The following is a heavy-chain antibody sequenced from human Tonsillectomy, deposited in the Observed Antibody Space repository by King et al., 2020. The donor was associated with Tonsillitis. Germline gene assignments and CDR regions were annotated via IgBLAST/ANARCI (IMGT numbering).Heavy chain of an antibody. V-gene: IGHV3-23*04. CDR3: AKHNWDDEIGFDY. CDR2: ISVSGGRT. D-gene: IGHD1-20*01. CDR1: GFTFNTYA. Sequence: DVQLVESGGGLVQPGGSLRLSCAASGFTFNTYAMSWVRQAPGKGLEWVSAISVSGGRTFYADSVKGRFTVSRDNSKNTLFLQMNSLRAEDTAVYYCAKHNWDDEIGFDYWGQGTLVTVSS. J-gene: IGHJ4*02.